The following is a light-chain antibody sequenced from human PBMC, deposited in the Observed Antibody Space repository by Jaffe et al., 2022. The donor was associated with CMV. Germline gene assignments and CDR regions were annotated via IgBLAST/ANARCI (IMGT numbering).Light chain of an antibody. CDR2: QNT. CDR1: KLRNNY. V-gene: IGLV3-1*01. CDR3: QTWDSRFGV. J-gene: IGLJ3*02. Sequence: SSELTQPPSMSVSPGQTATISCSGDKLRNNYASWYQQRPGQSPVLLIYQNTKRPSGIPERFSGSNSGNTATLTISGTQPMDEADYYCQTWDSRFGVFGGGTKLTVL.